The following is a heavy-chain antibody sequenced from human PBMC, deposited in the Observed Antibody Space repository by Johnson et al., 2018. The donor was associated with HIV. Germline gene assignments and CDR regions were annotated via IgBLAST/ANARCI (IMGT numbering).Heavy chain of an antibody. V-gene: IGHV3-11*04. D-gene: IGHD2-21*01. Sequence: QVQLVESGGGLVKPGGSLRLSCAASGFTFSDYYMSWIRQAPGKGLEWVSNISRSGSTIYHADSVKGRLIISRDNAKNSLYLHMNNLTTEDTAVYYCAKLGGEDGFDIWGQGTMVTVSS. J-gene: IGHJ3*02. CDR2: ISRSGSTI. CDR1: GFTFSDYY. CDR3: AKLGGEDGFDI.